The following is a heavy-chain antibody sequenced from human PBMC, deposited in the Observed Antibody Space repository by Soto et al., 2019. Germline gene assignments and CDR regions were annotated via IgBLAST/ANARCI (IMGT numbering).Heavy chain of an antibody. Sequence: CEARCGSLCSYAICWLRQDHGQGLEWMGGIIPIFGTANYAQKFQGRVTITADTSISTAYMELSRLRSDDTAVYFCARCITARPAGALDIRGKGTMVTVSS. CDR1: CGSLCSYA. CDR3: ARCITARPAGALDI. CDR2: IIPIFGTA. D-gene: IGHD6-6*01. V-gene: IGHV1-69*06. J-gene: IGHJ3*02.